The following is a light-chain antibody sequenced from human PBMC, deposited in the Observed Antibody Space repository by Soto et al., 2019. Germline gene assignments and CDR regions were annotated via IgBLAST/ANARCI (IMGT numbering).Light chain of an antibody. Sequence: EIVLTQSPGTLSLSPGERATLSCRASQSVSSSYFAWYQQKPGQAPRLLIYGASSRATGIPDRFSGSGSGTDFTLTISRLEPEDFAVYYCQQYGSSPLTFGGGTKVESK. CDR1: QSVSSSY. J-gene: IGKJ4*01. V-gene: IGKV3-20*01. CDR3: QQYGSSPLT. CDR2: GAS.